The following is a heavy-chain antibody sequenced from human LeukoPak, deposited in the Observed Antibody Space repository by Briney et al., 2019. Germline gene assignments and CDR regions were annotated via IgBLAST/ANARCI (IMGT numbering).Heavy chain of an antibody. Sequence: ASVKVSCKASGYTFTIYDINWVRQAPGQGLEYMGWMNPKTGGTVYAQKFQGRVTMTRDASIGTAYMELSSLRSEDTAVYYCARAPSIAARYGAFDIWGQGKMVTVSS. V-gene: IGHV1-8*01. D-gene: IGHD6-6*01. CDR3: ARAPSIAARYGAFDI. CDR1: GYTFTIYD. CDR2: MNPKTGGT. J-gene: IGHJ3*02.